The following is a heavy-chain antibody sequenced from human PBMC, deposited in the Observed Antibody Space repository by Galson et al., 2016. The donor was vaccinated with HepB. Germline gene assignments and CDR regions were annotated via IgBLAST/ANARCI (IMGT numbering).Heavy chain of an antibody. D-gene: IGHD3-16*02. CDR1: GYPFSSYG. J-gene: IGHJ3*01. CDR2: ISAYNGYT. V-gene: IGHV1-18*01. CDR3: ARERFFYSSGNYHPFDV. Sequence: SVKVSCKASGYPFSSYGISWVRQAPGQGLEWLGWISAYNGYTNYAQILQGRVTMTTDTSTSTAYMELRSLRSDDTAVYYCARERFFYSSGNYHPFDVWGQGTMVTVSS.